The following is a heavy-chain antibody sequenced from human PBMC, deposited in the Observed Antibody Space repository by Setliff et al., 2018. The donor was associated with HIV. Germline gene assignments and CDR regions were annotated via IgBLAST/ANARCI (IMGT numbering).Heavy chain of an antibody. J-gene: IGHJ3*02. CDR3: ARLQLFSFGYPPESFDI. V-gene: IGHV5-51*01. CDR1: GYSFTNYW. CDR2: IYPGDAKY. Sequence: GESLKISWKGAGYSFTNYWIGGVRQMPGKGLEWMGIIYPGDAKYRKSPSFQGQVTISVDKSISTAYLQCSSLEASDTAMYYCARLQLFSFGYPPESFDIWRQLTMFTVS. D-gene: IGHD3-16*01.